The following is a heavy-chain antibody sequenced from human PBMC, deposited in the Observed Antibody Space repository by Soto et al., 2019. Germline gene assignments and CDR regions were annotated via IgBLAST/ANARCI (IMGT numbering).Heavy chain of an antibody. CDR1: GYFFASYS. J-gene: IGHJ4*02. Sequence: QVQLVQSGAEVKKPGASVKVSCKASGYFFASYSMHWVRQAPGHGLEWMGMINPSVGSTSHAQKFQGRVPMTRDTSTSTVYLDLSSLRSEDTAIYYCARESAGRSVFESSGDFDYWGQGTLVTVSS. CDR3: ARESAGRSVFESSGDFDY. V-gene: IGHV1-46*01. D-gene: IGHD3-22*01. CDR2: INPSVGST.